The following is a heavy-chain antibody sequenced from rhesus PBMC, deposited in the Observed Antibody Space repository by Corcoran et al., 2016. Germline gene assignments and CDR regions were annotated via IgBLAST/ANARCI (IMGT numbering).Heavy chain of an antibody. J-gene: IGHJ5-2*02. CDR2: INGNGGGT. D-gene: IGHD6-37*01. Sequence: QVQLQESGPGLVQPLETLSLTCTVSGASIRRYWWSWIRQPPGWGREWIGEINGNGGGTNYNPSLKSRVTISKDASSNQFSLKVSSVTAADTAVYHCARDNHPSGWALDVWDRGVLVTVSS. CDR3: ARDNHPSGWALDV. V-gene: IGHV4-80*01. CDR1: GASIRRYW.